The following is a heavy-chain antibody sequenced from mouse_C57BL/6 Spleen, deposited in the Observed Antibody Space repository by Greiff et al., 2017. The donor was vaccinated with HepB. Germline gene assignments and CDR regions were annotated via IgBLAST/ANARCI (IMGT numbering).Heavy chain of an antibody. CDR3: ASDSSGRAWFAY. Sequence: EVKLQESGPGLVKPSQSLSLTCSVTGYSITSGYYWNWIRQFPGNKLEWMGYISYDGSNNYNPSLKNRISITRDTSKNQFFLKLNSVTTEDTATYYCASDSSGRAWFAYWGQGTLVTVSA. D-gene: IGHD3-2*02. V-gene: IGHV3-6*01. J-gene: IGHJ3*01. CDR2: ISYDGSN. CDR1: GYSITSGYY.